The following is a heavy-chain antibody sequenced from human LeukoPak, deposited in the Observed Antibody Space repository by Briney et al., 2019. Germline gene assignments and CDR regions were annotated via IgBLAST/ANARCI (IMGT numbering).Heavy chain of an antibody. CDR2: IYTSGST. D-gene: IGHD6-6*01. Sequence: SQTLSLTCAVSGGSISSGGYYWSWIRQPAGKGLEWIGRIYTSGSTNYNPSLKSRVTMSVDTSKNQFSLKLSSVTAADTAVYYCARDSKQLAYDYWGQGTLVTVSS. CDR1: GGSISSGGYY. CDR3: ARDSKQLAYDY. V-gene: IGHV4-61*02. J-gene: IGHJ4*02.